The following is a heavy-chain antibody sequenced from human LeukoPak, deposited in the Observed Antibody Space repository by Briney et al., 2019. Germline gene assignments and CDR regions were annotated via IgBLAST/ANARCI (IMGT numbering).Heavy chain of an antibody. D-gene: IGHD7-27*01. CDR1: GFTFDDYA. CDR3: AKGPNWANYYYGMDV. J-gene: IGHJ6*02. V-gene: IGHV3-9*01. Sequence: GGSLRLSCAASGFTFDDYAMHWVRQPPGKGLEWVSGISWNSGSIGYADSVKGRFTISRDNAKNSLYLQMNSLRAEDTALYYCAKGPNWANYYYGMDVWGQGTTVTVSS. CDR2: ISWNSGSI.